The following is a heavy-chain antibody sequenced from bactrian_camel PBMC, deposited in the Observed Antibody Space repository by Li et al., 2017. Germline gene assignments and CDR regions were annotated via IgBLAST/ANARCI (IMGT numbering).Heavy chain of an antibody. CDR2: ISSTGTT. CDR1: PYTLDNSD. D-gene: IGHD2*01. J-gene: IGHJ4*01. V-gene: IGHV3S60*01. Sequence: VQLVESGGGSVQAGESLTLSCTVPPYTLDNSDVGWYRQAPAIGNACELVSTISSTGTTYYADSVKGRFTISVNNAKNTVTLQMNSLKPEDTANYYCATEGPPCGTRQWEPGTQVTVS.